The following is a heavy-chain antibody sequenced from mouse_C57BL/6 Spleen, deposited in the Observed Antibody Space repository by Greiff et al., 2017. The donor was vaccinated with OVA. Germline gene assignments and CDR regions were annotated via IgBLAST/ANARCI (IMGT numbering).Heavy chain of an antibody. Sequence: QVQLKESGPGLVAPSQSLSITCTVSGFSLTSYGVSWVRQPPGKGLEWLGVIWGDGSTNYHSALLSRLSISKDNSKSQVFLKLNSLQTADTATYYCAKQKSRTIYYGNYNAMDYWGQGTSVTVSS. D-gene: IGHD2-1*01. J-gene: IGHJ4*01. CDR2: IWGDGST. CDR1: GFSLTSYG. V-gene: IGHV2-3*01. CDR3: AKQKSRTIYYGNYNAMDY.